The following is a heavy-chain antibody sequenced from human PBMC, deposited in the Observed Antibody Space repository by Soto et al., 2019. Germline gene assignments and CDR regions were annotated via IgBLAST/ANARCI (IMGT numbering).Heavy chain of an antibody. CDR2: IYRTGST. Sequence: QVQLQESGPGLVKPSGTLSLTCAVSGGSFTSNNWWTWVRQPPGQGLEWIGEIYRTGSTNYNPSXXXXXXXSLDKXEXQXXXXXXXXXXXXXAXXXCASRDPGXXXDYWGQXTXVXXXX. J-gene: IGHJ4*02. CDR1: GGSFTSNNW. CDR3: ASRDPGXXXDY. V-gene: IGHV4-4*02.